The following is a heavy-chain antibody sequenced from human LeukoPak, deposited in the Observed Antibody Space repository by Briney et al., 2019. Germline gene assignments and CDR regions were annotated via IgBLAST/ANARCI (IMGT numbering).Heavy chain of an antibody. J-gene: IGHJ4*02. Sequence: GGSLRLSCAASGFTFSAYAMSWVRQAPGKGLGWGSSISDSAGSTYYAASVTGRFTISRDSSRTTLYLQVNSLRAEDSAVYYCAKQSAGVTTGYFDYWGQGTLVTVSS. V-gene: IGHV3-23*01. CDR3: AKQSAGVTTGYFDY. D-gene: IGHD1-26*01. CDR2: ISDSAGST. CDR1: GFTFSAYA.